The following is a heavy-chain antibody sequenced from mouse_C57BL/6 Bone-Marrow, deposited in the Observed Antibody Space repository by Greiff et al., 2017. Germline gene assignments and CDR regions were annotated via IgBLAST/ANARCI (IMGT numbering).Heavy chain of an antibody. J-gene: IGHJ3*01. CDR1: GFNIKDDY. CDR3: TNGGCCGSGFAY. D-gene: IGHD1-1*01. CDR2: IDPENGDT. V-gene: IGHV14-4*01. Sequence: EVQLQQSGAELVRPGASVKLSCTASGFNIKDDYMHWVKQRPEQGLEWIGWIDPENGDTEYASKFQGKATITADTSSNTAYLQLSSLTSEDTAVYYCTNGGCCGSGFAYWGQGTLVTVSA.